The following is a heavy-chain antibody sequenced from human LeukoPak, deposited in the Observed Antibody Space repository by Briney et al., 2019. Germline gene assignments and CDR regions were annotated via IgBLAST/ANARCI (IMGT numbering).Heavy chain of an antibody. V-gene: IGHV4-59*01. J-gene: IGHJ4*02. Sequence: SETLSLTCTVSGGSLSSYYWSWIRQSPGKRLELIGHIYYTGTTFYNPSLNRRVTISLDTSRNEFSLKLTSVTAADTAVYYRARFSWDCSTASCHLTHWGRGALVTVSS. CDR3: ARFSWDCSTASCHLTH. CDR2: IYYTGTT. D-gene: IGHD3-9*01. CDR1: GGSLSSYY.